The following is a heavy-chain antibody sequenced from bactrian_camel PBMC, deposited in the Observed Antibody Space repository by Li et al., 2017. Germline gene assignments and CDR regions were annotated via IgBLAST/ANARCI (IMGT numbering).Heavy chain of an antibody. CDR3: SARGVPSDSLCSPDHWGSDVGY. J-gene: IGHJ4*01. CDR1: GPTRPLYC. V-gene: IGHV3S55*01. Sequence: HVQLVESGGGSEQAEGSLRLSCAASGPTRPLYCMAWFRQASGKEREGVAGIGGGGTTTYADSVKGRFTISRDNAKNTLHLQMDNLKPEDTAVYYCSARGVPSDSLCSPDHWGSDVGYWGPGTQVSVS. D-gene: IGHD4*01. CDR2: IGGGGTT.